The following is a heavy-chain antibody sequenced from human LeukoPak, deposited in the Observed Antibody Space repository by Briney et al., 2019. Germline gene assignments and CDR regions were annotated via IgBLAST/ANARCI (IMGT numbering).Heavy chain of an antibody. Sequence: ASVKVSCKASGYTFTSYDINWVRQATGQGLEWMGWMNPNSGNTGYAQKFQGRVTMTRNTSISTAYMELSSLRSEDTAVYYCARLGPFGTMVRGDSNYWGQGTLVTVSS. CDR1: GYTFTSYD. J-gene: IGHJ4*02. V-gene: IGHV1-8*01. CDR2: MNPNSGNT. D-gene: IGHD3-10*01. CDR3: ARLGPFGTMVRGDSNY.